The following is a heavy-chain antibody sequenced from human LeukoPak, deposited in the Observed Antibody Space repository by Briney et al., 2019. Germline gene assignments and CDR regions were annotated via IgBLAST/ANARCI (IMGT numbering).Heavy chain of an antibody. D-gene: IGHD6-13*01. J-gene: IGHJ3*02. CDR3: ARVSQQLVRGAFDI. CDR2: IYSGGTT. Sequence: QTGGSLRLSCAASGFTVITNYMNWVRQAPGKGLEWVSVIYSGGTTYYADSVKGRFTISRDNSKNTLYLQMNSLRAEDTAVYYCARVSQQLVRGAFDIWGQGTMVTVSS. CDR1: GFTVITNY. V-gene: IGHV3-53*01.